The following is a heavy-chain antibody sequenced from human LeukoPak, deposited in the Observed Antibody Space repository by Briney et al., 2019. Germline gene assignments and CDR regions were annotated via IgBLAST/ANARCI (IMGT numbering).Heavy chain of an antibody. Sequence: PGGSLRLSCAASGFTVSSNYMSWVRRAPGKGLEWVSLIYTGGSTYYADSVKGRFIISRDNSKNTVYLQMNSLRVEDTSVYYRYYASGSYPWGQGTLVTVSS. J-gene: IGHJ5*02. CDR1: GFTVSSNY. CDR3: YYASGSYP. CDR2: IYTGGST. V-gene: IGHV3-66*01. D-gene: IGHD3-10*01.